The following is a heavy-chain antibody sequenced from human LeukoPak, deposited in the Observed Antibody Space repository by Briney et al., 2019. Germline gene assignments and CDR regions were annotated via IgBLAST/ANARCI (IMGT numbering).Heavy chain of an antibody. CDR1: AGSISSSSYD. D-gene: IGHD2-15*01. CDR3: ARVSWTYYYYYMDV. Sequence: SESLSLACTVSAGSISSSSYDWGRIRQPPGKGLDWTGSIYYIGSTYYNPSPKCRSTISIETSKNRFSLKLLCVTAADTAVYSCARVSWTYYYYYMDVWGKGTTVTVSS. V-gene: IGHV4-39*07. J-gene: IGHJ6*03. CDR2: IYYIGST.